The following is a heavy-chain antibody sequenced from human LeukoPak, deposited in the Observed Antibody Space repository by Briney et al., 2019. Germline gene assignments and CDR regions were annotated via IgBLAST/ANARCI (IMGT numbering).Heavy chain of an antibody. CDR2: ISGSGGST. V-gene: IGHV3-23*01. D-gene: IGHD3-10*01. Sequence: PGGPLRLSCAASGFTFSSYAMSWVRQAPGKGLEWVSAISGSGGSTYYADSVKGRFTISRDNSKNTLYLQMNSLRAEDTAVYYCAKGRRFGELLSLTPPDYWGQGTLVTVSS. CDR1: GFTFSSYA. J-gene: IGHJ4*02. CDR3: AKGRRFGELLSLTPPDY.